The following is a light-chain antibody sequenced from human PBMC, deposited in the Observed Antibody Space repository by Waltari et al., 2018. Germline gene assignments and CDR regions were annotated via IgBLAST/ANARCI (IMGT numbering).Light chain of an antibody. V-gene: IGKV1-39*01. CDR2: DAS. Sequence: DIQMTQSPSSLSASIGDIVTITCRASQSISSYLNWYQQKPGKAPKLLIYDASSLQSGVPSRFSGSGSGTDFTLTISSLQPEDFATYFCQQSYSLSFTFGPGTKVDIK. CDR3: QQSYSLSFT. CDR1: QSISSY. J-gene: IGKJ3*01.